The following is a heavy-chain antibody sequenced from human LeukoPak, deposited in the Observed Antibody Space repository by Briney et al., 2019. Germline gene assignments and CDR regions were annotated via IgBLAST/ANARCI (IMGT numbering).Heavy chain of an antibody. Sequence: SETLSLTCTVSGGSISSGSYYWSWIRQPAGKGLEWIGRIYTSGSTNYNPSLTSRVTISVDTSKNQFSLRPSSVTAADTAVYYCARSGWQTSGYPITFDYWGQGTLVTVSS. CDR3: ARSGWQTSGYPITFDY. CDR1: GGSISSGSYY. CDR2: IYTSGST. J-gene: IGHJ4*02. D-gene: IGHD3-22*01. V-gene: IGHV4-61*02.